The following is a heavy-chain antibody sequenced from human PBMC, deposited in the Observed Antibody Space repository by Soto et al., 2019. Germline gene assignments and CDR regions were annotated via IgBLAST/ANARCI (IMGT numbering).Heavy chain of an antibody. CDR2: IKYDGSEE. CDR1: GFTFSSYW. Sequence: GGSLRLSCAASGFTFSSYWMHWVRQAPGKGLECVANIKYDGSEECYVDSVKGRFTISRDNAKNSLYLQMNSLRDEDSAVYYCVTDLNWQGHWGQGTLVTVSS. J-gene: IGHJ4*02. CDR3: VTDLNWQGH. V-gene: IGHV3-7*01.